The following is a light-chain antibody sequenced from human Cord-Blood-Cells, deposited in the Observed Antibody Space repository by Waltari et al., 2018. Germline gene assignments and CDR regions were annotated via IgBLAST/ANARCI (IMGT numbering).Light chain of an antibody. Sequence: EIVFTQSPATLSLSPGERATLSCRASQSVSSYLARYQQKPGQAPRLLIYDASNRATGIPARFSGSGSGTDFTLTISSLELEDFAVDYCQQRSNWPPVFTFGPGTKVDIK. CDR3: QQRSNWPPVFT. J-gene: IGKJ3*01. CDR1: QSVSSY. CDR2: DAS. V-gene: IGKV3-11*01.